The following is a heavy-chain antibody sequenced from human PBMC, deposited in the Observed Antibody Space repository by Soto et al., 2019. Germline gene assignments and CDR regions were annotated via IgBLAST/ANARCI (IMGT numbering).Heavy chain of an antibody. Sequence: QVQLVQSGAEVKKPGASVKVSCKASGYTFTSYYMHWVRQAPGQGLEWMGIINPSGGSTSYAQKFQGRVTMTRDTSTSTVYMELSSLRSEDTAVYYCARDAQLWLLPGHYYGMDVWGQGTTVTVSS. CDR3: ARDAQLWLLPGHYYGMDV. J-gene: IGHJ6*02. D-gene: IGHD5-18*01. CDR2: INPSGGST. V-gene: IGHV1-46*01. CDR1: GYTFTSYY.